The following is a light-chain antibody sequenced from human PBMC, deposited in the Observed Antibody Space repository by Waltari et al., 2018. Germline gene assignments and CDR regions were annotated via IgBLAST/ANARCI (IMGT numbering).Light chain of an antibody. CDR1: QDVVTY. J-gene: IGKJ5*01. V-gene: IGKV3-11*01. CDR3: QQRSNWPPT. CDR2: DAS. Sequence: VLTQSPATLSLSPGERATLSCRASQDVVTYLACYQQGPGKAPRLLIYDASTRATGIPARFSGSGSGTDFTLTIDSLDPEDSAVYFCQQRSNWPPTFGQGTRLEIK.